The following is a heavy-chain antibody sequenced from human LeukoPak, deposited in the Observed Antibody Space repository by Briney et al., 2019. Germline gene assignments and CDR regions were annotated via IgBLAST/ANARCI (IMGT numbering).Heavy chain of an antibody. Sequence: GASVKLSCKASGYSFTSYDINWVRQATGQGLEWMGWMNPNSDNTGYAQKFQGRVTMTRNTSISTAYMELSSLGSDDTAVYYCARARTPLIAAAGTHYYYGMDVWGQGTTVTVSS. CDR2: MNPNSDNT. D-gene: IGHD6-13*01. CDR1: GYSFTSYD. J-gene: IGHJ6*02. CDR3: ARARTPLIAAAGTHYYYGMDV. V-gene: IGHV1-8*01.